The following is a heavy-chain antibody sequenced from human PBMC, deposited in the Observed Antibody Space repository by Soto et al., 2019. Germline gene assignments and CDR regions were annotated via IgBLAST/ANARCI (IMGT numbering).Heavy chain of an antibody. CDR3: ASSPAYGSSWYGIPPDLSHRMDV. CDR2: INPRGGIT. V-gene: IGHV1-46*01. Sequence: ASVKVSCKASGYTFTSYYIHWVRQAPGQGLEWMGIINPRGGITTYAQKFQGRLTMTGDTSTSTVYMELSSLTSEDTAMYHCASSPAYGSSWYGIPPDLSHRMDVWGQGTTVTVSS. D-gene: IGHD6-13*01. J-gene: IGHJ6*02. CDR1: GYTFTSYY.